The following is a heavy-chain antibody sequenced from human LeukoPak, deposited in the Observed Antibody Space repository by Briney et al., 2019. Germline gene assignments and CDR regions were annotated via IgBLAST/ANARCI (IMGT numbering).Heavy chain of an antibody. V-gene: IGHV3-30*02. D-gene: IGHD5-12*01. CDR2: IRYDGNNK. CDR3: AKDIATMRWLRPDPSFDC. CDR1: GFTFSSFG. Sequence: SGGSLRLSCATSGFTFSSFGMHWVRQAPGKGLEWVAFIRYDGNNKYYADSVKGRFTISRDNSKNTLYLQMNSVKPEDTALYYCAKDIATMRWLRPDPSFDCGGQGTLVTVSS. J-gene: IGHJ4*02.